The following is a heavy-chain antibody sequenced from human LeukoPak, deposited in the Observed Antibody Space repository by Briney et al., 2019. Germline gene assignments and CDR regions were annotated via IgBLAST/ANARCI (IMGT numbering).Heavy chain of an antibody. V-gene: IGHV3-21*01. J-gene: IGHJ4*02. CDR3: ARSPEYYDYVWGSYRYEGIGY. CDR2: ISSSSSYI. D-gene: IGHD3-16*02. CDR1: GFTFSSYS. Sequence: GGSLRLSCAASGFTFSSYSMNWVRQAPGKGLEWVSSISSSSSYIYYADSVKGRFTISRDNAKNSLYLQMNSLRAEDTAVYYCARSPEYYDYVWGSYRYEGIGYWGQGTLVTVSS.